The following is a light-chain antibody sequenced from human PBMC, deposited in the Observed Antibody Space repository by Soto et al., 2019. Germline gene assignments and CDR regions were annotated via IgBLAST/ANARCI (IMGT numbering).Light chain of an antibody. V-gene: IGKV1-27*01. CDR1: QGISRF. CDR3: QKYNTVPRT. CDR2: AAS. Sequence: DIQMTQSPSSLSASVGDRVTITCRASQGISRFLAWYQQKPGKVPKLLIYAASSLQSGVPPRFSSSGFGTEFTLTYCSLQPEDVATDYCQKYNTVPRTFGQGTKVEI. J-gene: IGKJ1*01.